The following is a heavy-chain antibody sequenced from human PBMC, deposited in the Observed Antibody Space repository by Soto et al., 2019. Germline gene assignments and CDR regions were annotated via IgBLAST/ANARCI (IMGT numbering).Heavy chain of an antibody. CDR3: ARDTLFRFLEWSVFDY. Sequence: GGSLRLSCAASGFTFSSYAMHWVRQAPGKGLEWVAVISYDGSNKYYADSVKGRFTISRDNSKNTLYLQMNSLRAEDTAVYYCARDTLFRFLEWSVFDYWGQGTLVTVSS. CDR2: ISYDGSNK. CDR1: GFTFSSYA. D-gene: IGHD3-3*01. V-gene: IGHV3-30-3*01. J-gene: IGHJ4*02.